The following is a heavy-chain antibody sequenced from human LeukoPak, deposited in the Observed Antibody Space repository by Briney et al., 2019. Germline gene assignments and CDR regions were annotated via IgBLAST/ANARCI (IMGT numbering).Heavy chain of an antibody. CDR3: ARAGVRPHTNWFDP. J-gene: IGHJ5*02. D-gene: IGHD3-3*01. Sequence: KPSETLSLTCTVSGYSISSGYYWGWIRQPPGKGLEWIGSIYHSGSTSYNPSLKSRVTISVDTSKNQFSLKLSSVTAADTAVYYCARAGVRPHTNWFDPWGQGALVTVSS. CDR2: IYHSGST. V-gene: IGHV4-38-2*02. CDR1: GYSISSGYY.